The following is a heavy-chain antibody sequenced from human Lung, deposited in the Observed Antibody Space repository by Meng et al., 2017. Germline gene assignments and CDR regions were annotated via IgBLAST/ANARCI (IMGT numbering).Heavy chain of an antibody. J-gene: IGHJ4*02. Sequence: HVQLLQSGAEVKQPGASVKVSCKASDYTFTRYGVCWVRQAPGQGLEWMAWLGAHPGDTSFAPKFLGRVTVTADTATATAYMELRSLRSDDTAVYYCARGTPGRSYCDYWGLGTLVTVSS. CDR2: LGAHPGDT. V-gene: IGHV1-18*01. D-gene: IGHD3-10*01. CDR3: ARGTPGRSYCDY. CDR1: DYTFTRYG.